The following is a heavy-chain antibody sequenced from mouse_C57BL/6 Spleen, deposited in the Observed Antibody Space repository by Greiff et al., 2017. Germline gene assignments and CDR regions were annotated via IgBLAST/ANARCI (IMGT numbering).Heavy chain of an antibody. J-gene: IGHJ4*01. CDR1: GFTFSSYA. CDR3: TRDTTVVATDAMDY. Sequence: EVKLEESGEGLVKPGGSLKLSCAASGFTFSSYAMSWVRQTPEKRLEWVAYISSGGDYIYYADTVKGRFTISRDNARNTLYLQMSSLKSEDTAMYYCTRDTTVVATDAMDYWGQGTSVTVSS. V-gene: IGHV5-9-1*02. D-gene: IGHD1-1*01. CDR2: ISSGGDYI.